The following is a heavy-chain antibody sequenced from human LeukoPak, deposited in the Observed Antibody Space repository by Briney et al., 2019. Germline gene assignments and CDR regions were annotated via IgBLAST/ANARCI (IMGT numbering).Heavy chain of an antibody. Sequence: GASVKVSCKASGYTFTSYGISWVRQAPGQGLEWMGWISAYNGNTNYAQKLQGRVTMTTDTSTSTAYMELRSLRSDDTAVYYCARNPLPAASGWFAPWGQGTLVTVSS. V-gene: IGHV1-18*04. CDR3: ARNPLPAASGWFAP. J-gene: IGHJ5*02. D-gene: IGHD2-2*01. CDR2: ISAYNGNT. CDR1: GYTFTSYG.